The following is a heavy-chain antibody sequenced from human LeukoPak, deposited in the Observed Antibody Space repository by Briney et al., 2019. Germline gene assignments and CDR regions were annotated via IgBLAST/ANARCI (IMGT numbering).Heavy chain of an antibody. D-gene: IGHD6-19*01. CDR3: VRGLMREYSKDWYMHYFDY. Sequence: ASVKVSCKASGYTFTSYYMHWVRQAPGQGLEWMGIINPSGGSTSYAQKFQGRVTMTRDTSTSTVYMELSSLRSEDTAVYYCVRGLMREYSKDWYMHYFDYWGQGTPVTVSP. CDR2: INPSGGST. CDR1: GYTFTSYY. V-gene: IGHV1-46*01. J-gene: IGHJ4*02.